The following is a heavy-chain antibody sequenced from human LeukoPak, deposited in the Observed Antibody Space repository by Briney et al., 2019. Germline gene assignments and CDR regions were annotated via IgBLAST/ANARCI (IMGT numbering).Heavy chain of an antibody. CDR2: IRYDGSNK. CDR1: GFTFSSYG. D-gene: IGHD3-22*01. Sequence: PGGSLRLSCAASGFTFSSYGMHWVRQAPGKGLEWVAFIRYDGSNKYYADSVKGRFTISRDNSKNTLYLQMNSLRAEDTAVYYCANPGTYDSSGHYYGFHYWGQGTLVTVSS. CDR3: ANPGTYDSSGHYYGFHY. V-gene: IGHV3-30*02. J-gene: IGHJ4*02.